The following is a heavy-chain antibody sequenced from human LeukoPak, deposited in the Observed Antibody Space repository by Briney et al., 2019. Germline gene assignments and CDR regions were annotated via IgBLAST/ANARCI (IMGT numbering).Heavy chain of an antibody. CDR2: ISYEGSNK. D-gene: IGHD2-2*01. J-gene: IGHJ6*02. CDR1: GFTFSSYA. V-gene: IGHV3-30-3*01. CDR3: ARDAREKYQLLSYYYYYGMDV. Sequence: PGGSLRLSCAASGFTFSSYAMHWVRQAPGKGLEWVAVISYEGSNKYYADSVKGRFTISRDNSKNTLYLQMNSLRAEDTAVYYCARDAREKYQLLSYYYYYGMDVWGQGTTVTVSS.